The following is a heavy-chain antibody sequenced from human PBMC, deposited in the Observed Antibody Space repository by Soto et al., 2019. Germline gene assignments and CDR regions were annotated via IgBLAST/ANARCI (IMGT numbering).Heavy chain of an antibody. J-gene: IGHJ5*02. CDR2: MNPNSGNT. V-gene: IGHV1-8*01. Sequence: ASVKVSCKASGYTFTSYDINWVRQATGQGLEWMGWMNPNSGNTGYAQKFQGRVTMTRNTSISTAYMELSSLRSEDTAVYYCARAAYGSGSYLSAEGFDPWGQGTLVTVSS. CDR3: ARAAYGSGSYLSAEGFDP. CDR1: GYTFTSYD. D-gene: IGHD3-10*01.